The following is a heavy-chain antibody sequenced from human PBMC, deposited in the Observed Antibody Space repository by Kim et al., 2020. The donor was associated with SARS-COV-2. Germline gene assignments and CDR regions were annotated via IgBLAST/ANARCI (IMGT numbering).Heavy chain of an antibody. CDR2: THNDGSIT. J-gene: IGHJ2*01. D-gene: IGHD1-26*01. V-gene: IGHV3-74*03. Sequence: GGSLRLSCVVSGFTFSDDWMHWVRQAPGKGLVWLSRTHNDGSITKYAVSVMGRFTISRDNAKNTLYLQMNRRRAEDTAVYYCVRETAIRGSYFFDIWVRGTLVAVSS. CDR3: VRETAIRGSYFFDI. CDR1: GFTFSDDW.